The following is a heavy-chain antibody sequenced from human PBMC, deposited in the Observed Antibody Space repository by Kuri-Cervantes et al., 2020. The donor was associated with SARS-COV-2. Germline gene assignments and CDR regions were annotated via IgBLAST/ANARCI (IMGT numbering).Heavy chain of an antibody. CDR2: ISSDGKNK. V-gene: IGHV3-30*18. J-gene: IGHJ4*02. CDR1: GFNFSTTD. D-gene: IGHD2-21*01. CDR3: AKDRAGVHDF. Sequence: GESLKISCVASGFNFSTTDMHWVRQAPGKGLEWVTFISSDGKNKKCMASGKGRFTISRDNSQNTLHLQMKSLRDGDTAIYYCAKDRAGVHDFWGQGTLVIVSS.